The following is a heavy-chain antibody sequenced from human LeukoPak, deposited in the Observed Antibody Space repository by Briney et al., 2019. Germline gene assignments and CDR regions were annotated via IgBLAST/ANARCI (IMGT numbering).Heavy chain of an antibody. J-gene: IGHJ6*02. D-gene: IGHD3/OR15-3a*01. Sequence: GGSLRLSCAASGFTFSSYSMTWVRQAPGKGLEWVSSISSSSSYIYYADSVKGRFTISRDNAKNSLYLQMNSLRAEDTAVYYCARGRGTGYYTLYYYYGMDVWGQGTTVTVSS. CDR2: ISSSSSYI. V-gene: IGHV3-21*01. CDR1: GFTFSSYS. CDR3: ARGRGTGYYTLYYYYGMDV.